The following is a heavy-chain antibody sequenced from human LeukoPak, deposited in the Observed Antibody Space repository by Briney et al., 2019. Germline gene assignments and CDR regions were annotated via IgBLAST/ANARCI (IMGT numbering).Heavy chain of an antibody. CDR3: ARVSAYNYYYYYMDV. Sequence: ASVKVSCKASGYTFTSYGISWVRQAPGQGLEWMGWISVYNGNTNYAQKFQGRVTMTTDTSTSTAYMELRSLRSDDTAVYYCARVSAYNYYYYYMDVWGKGTTVTISS. CDR2: ISVYNGNT. D-gene: IGHD4-11*01. V-gene: IGHV1-18*01. CDR1: GYTFTSYG. J-gene: IGHJ6*03.